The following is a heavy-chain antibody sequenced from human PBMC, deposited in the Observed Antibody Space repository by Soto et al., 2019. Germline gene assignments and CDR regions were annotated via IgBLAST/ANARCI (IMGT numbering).Heavy chain of an antibody. CDR1: GFTFSNYL. CDR3: ARHRLRGGTYPEAYDI. Sequence: LGESLKISCEGAGFTFSNYLIGWVRQMPGKGLEWMGIIYPFDSDRRYSPSFQGQVTLSVDKSINTAYLQWSSLKASDTAVYYCARHRLRGGTYPEAYDIWGQGTMVTVSS. CDR2: IYPFDSDR. J-gene: IGHJ3*02. D-gene: IGHD2-15*01. V-gene: IGHV5-51*01.